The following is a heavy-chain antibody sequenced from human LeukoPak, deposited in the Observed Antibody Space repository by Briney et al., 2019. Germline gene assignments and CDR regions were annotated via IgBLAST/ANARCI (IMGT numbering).Heavy chain of an antibody. J-gene: IGHJ5*02. D-gene: IGHD6-19*01. V-gene: IGHV4-61*02. CDR2: IYTSGST. CDR1: GGSISSLNYH. CDR3: ARDPGGSGPAS. Sequence: PSETLSPTCTVSGGSISSLNYHWTWIRQPPGKGLELIGRIYTSGSTNYSPSFKSRVTISIDTSKNQLSLKLSSVTAADTAVYYCARDPGGSGPASWGPGTLVTVSS.